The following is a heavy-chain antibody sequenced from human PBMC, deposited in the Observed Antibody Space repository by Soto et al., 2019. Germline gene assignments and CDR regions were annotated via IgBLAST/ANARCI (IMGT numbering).Heavy chain of an antibody. V-gene: IGHV1-69*12. CDR2: IIPIFGTA. D-gene: IGHD2-15*01. Sequence: QVQLVQSGAEVKKPGSSVKVSCKASGGTFSSYAISWVRQAPGQGLEWMGGIIPIFGTANYAQKFQGRVTITADESTSTAYMELSSLRSEDTAVYYCARNALPIVVVVAEPYYYGMDVWGQGTTVTVSS. CDR3: ARNALPIVVVVAEPYYYGMDV. J-gene: IGHJ6*02. CDR1: GGTFSSYA.